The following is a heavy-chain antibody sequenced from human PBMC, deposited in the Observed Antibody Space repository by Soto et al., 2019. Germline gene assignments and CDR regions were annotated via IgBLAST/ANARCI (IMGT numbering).Heavy chain of an antibody. CDR2: IYHSGST. J-gene: IGHJ1*01. D-gene: IGHD5-12*01. Sequence: CWIRQPLGKGLEWIGYIYHSGSTYYNPSLKSRVTISVDRSKNQFSLKLNSVTAADTAVYYCARGRDGSHLPYWAHGPPLTVS. CDR3: ARGRDGSHLPY. V-gene: IGHV4-30-2*01.